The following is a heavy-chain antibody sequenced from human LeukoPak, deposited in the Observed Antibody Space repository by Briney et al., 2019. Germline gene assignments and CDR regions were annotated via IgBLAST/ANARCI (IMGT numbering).Heavy chain of an antibody. CDR1: GYTFGSYW. D-gene: IGHD3-10*01. CDR3: ARDVAGARSY. Sequence: GGSLRLSCAASGYTFGSYWMHWVRQVPGQGLVWVSRIDTDGRTTDYADSVRGRFTIYRDNVQNTLYLQMHSLTAVDTAVYYCARDVAGARSYWGQGALVSVSS. V-gene: IGHV3-74*01. CDR2: IDTDGRTT. J-gene: IGHJ4*02.